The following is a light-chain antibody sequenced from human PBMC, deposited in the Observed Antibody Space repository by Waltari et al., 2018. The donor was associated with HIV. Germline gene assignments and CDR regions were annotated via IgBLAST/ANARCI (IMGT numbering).Light chain of an antibody. J-gene: IGLJ2*01. CDR2: EDN. CDR1: ALPKKY. Sequence: ELTQPPSVSVSPGQTARITCSGDALPKKYAYWYQQKSGQAPVLVIYEDNKRPSGIPERFSGSSSGTVATLTISGAQVEDEADYYCYSTDSSGDHRVFGGGTKLTVL. CDR3: YSTDSSGDHRV. V-gene: IGLV3-10*01.